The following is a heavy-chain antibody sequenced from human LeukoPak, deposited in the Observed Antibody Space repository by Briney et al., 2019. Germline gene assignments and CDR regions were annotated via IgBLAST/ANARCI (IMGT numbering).Heavy chain of an antibody. Sequence: GGSLRLSCAASGFTFSNYAISWVRQAPGKGLEWVSSISPGGDTTTYIDSVKGRFTISRDNSKNTLYLQMNSLRAEDTAVYYCARVQVRVATMPFDYWGQGTLVTVSA. CDR3: ARVQVRVATMPFDY. J-gene: IGHJ4*02. CDR1: GFTFSNYA. V-gene: IGHV3-23*01. D-gene: IGHD5-12*01. CDR2: ISPGGDTT.